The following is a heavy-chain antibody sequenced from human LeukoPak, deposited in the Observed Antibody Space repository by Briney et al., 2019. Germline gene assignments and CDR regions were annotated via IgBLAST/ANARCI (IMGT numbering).Heavy chain of an antibody. CDR2: ISGSGGST. Sequence: PGGSLRLSYAASGFAFSSYAMSWVRQAPGKGLEWVSAISGSGGSTYYADSVKGRFTISRDNSKNTLYLQMNSLRAEDTAVYYCAEDFMVREFDYWGQGTLVTVSS. V-gene: IGHV3-23*01. CDR3: AEDFMVREFDY. CDR1: GFAFSSYA. D-gene: IGHD3-10*01. J-gene: IGHJ4*02.